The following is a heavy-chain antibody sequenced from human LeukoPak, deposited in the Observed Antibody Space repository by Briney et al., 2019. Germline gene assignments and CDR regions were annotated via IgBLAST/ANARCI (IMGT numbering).Heavy chain of an antibody. CDR3: ASHPPGT. J-gene: IGHJ4*02. CDR1: GGSISSYY. CDR2: IYYSGST. V-gene: IGHV4-59*01. D-gene: IGHD1-1*01. Sequence: SETLSLTCTGTGGSISSYYWSWIRQPPGKGLEWIGYIYYSGSTNYNPSLKSRVTISVDTSKNQFSLKLSSVSAADTAVYYCASHPPGTWGQGTLVTISS.